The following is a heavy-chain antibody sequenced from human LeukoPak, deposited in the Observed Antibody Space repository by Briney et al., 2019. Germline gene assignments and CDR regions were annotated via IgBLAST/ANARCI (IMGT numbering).Heavy chain of an antibody. J-gene: IGHJ5*02. CDR3: ARGHKHDFWSGYSGWFDP. D-gene: IGHD3-3*01. V-gene: IGHV4-34*01. CDR2: INHSGTT. Sequence: SETLSLTCTVSGGSFSGHYWSWIRQPPGKGLELIGEINHSGTTNYNPSLKSRVTISLDASKNQFSLKLSSVTAADTAVYYCARGHKHDFWSGYSGWFDPWDQGTLVTVSS. CDR1: GGSFSGHY.